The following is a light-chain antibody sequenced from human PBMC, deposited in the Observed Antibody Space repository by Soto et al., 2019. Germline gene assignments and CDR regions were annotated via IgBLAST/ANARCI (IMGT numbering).Light chain of an antibody. CDR2: DAS. Sequence: EIVLTQSPATLSLSPGERASLSCRSSQSVSIYLAWYQQKPGQAPRLLISDASNRATGIPARFSGSGSGTDFTLTISSLEPEDFAVYYCQQRSSWPRTFGQGTKVDIK. V-gene: IGKV3-11*01. CDR3: QQRSSWPRT. CDR1: QSVSIY. J-gene: IGKJ1*01.